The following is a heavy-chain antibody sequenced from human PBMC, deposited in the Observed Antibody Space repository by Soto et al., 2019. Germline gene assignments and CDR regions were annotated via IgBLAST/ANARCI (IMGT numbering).Heavy chain of an antibody. V-gene: IGHV1-18*01. CDR3: VRRDGFFGAGGVD. J-gene: IGHJ4*01. D-gene: IGHD3-16*01. CDR1: GYIFTKYY. Sequence: QVQLVQSVTELRKPGASVKLSCKASGYIFTKYYIAWLRQAPGHGLEWMGMINGYNGTANYRQDFRGRVIIIKNTSTNTDYMEHRNLTSDDTGVYYCVRRDGFFGAGGVDWGNATLVTVSS. CDR2: INGYNGTA.